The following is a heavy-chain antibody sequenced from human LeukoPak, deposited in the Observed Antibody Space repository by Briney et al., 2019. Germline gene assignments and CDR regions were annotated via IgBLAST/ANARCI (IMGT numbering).Heavy chain of an antibody. CDR2: ISSSSGYI. V-gene: IGHV3-21*01. J-gene: IGHJ3*02. Sequence: GGALMLFCGAWACSFISYYLNCLGQAPPEELEGVSSISSSSGYIHSADSAWRRFTISTANHKNSLFLLLDSLRAEDTAVYYCARDEWGDAFDIWGQGTMVT. D-gene: IGHD1-26*01. CDR3: ARDEWGDAFDI. CDR1: ACSFISYY.